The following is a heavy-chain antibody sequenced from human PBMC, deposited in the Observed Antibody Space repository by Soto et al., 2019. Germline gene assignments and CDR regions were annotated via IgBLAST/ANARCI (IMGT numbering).Heavy chain of an antibody. CDR2: INAGNGNT. CDR3: ARDEHSGSYSYYYYGMDV. J-gene: IGHJ6*02. Sequence: GASVKVSCKASGYTFTSYAMHWVRQAPGQRLEWMGWINAGNGNTKYSQKFQGRVTITRDTSASTAYMELSSLRSEDTAVYYCARDEHSGSYSYYYYGMDVWGQGTEVTVYS. V-gene: IGHV1-3*01. D-gene: IGHD1-26*01. CDR1: GYTFTSYA.